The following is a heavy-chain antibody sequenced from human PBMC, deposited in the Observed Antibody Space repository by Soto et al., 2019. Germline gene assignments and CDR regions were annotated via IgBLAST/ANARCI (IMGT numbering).Heavy chain of an antibody. CDR3: ARGPFWRGYSQDGDFDY. J-gene: IGHJ4*02. D-gene: IGHD3-3*01. CDR2: IWYDGSNK. V-gene: IGHV3-33*01. CDR1: GFTFSSYG. Sequence: QVQLVESGGCVVQPERSLRLSCAASGFTFSSYGMHWVRQAPGKGLEWVAVIWYDGSNKYYADSVKSRFTISSDNSKNTLYLQMNSLNAEDEAVYYGARGPFWRGYSQDGDFDYWGQGTLVTVSS.